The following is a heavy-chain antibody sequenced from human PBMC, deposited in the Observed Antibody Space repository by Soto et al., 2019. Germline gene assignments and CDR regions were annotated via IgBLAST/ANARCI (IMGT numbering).Heavy chain of an antibody. CDR2: IYYSGST. Sequence: PSETLSLTCTVSGGSISSYYWSWIRQPPGKGLEWIGYIYYSGSTNYNPSLKSRVTISVDTSKNQFSLKLSSVTAADTAVYYCARRFGEFFGMDVWGQGTTVTVSS. D-gene: IGHD3-10*01. CDR3: ARRFGEFFGMDV. V-gene: IGHV4-59*01. J-gene: IGHJ6*02. CDR1: GGSISSYY.